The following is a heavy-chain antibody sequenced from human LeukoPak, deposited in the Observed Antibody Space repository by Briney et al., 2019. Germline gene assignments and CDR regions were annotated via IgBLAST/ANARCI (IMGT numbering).Heavy chain of an antibody. V-gene: IGHV4-34*01. CDR1: GGSFSGYY. J-gene: IGHJ4*02. D-gene: IGHD3-10*01. CDR2: INHSGST. CDR3: ARLGVTMVRGVIRRFYFDY. Sequence: PSETLSLTCAVYGGSFSGYYWSWIRQPPGKGLEWIGEINHSGSTNYNPSLKSRVTISVDTSKNQFSLKLSSVTAADTAVYYCARLGVTMVRGVIRRFYFDYWGQGTLVTVSS.